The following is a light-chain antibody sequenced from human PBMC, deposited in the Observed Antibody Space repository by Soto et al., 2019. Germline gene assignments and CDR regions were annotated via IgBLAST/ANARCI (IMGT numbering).Light chain of an antibody. CDR3: QALNDYPIT. CDR1: QGISNY. CDR2: AAS. V-gene: IGKV1-9*01. Sequence: DIQLTQSPSFLSASVGDRVTITCRASQGISNYLSWYQQKPGKAPRFLIYAASTLQSGVPSRFSGSGSGTEFTLTISSLQPEDFATYYCQALNDYPITFGQGTRLEIK. J-gene: IGKJ5*01.